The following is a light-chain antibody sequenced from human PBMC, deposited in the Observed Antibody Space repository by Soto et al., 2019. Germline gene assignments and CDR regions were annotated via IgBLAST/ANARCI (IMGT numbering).Light chain of an antibody. Sequence: EIVMTQSPATLSVSPGERATLSCRASQSVSSNLAWYQQKPGQAPRLLIYGASTRATGIPARFSGSGSGTEFTLTISSLQSEDFAVDYCHQYNNWPPKTFGPWTKVEIK. CDR1: QSVSSN. CDR2: GAS. J-gene: IGKJ1*01. CDR3: HQYNNWPPKT. V-gene: IGKV3-15*01.